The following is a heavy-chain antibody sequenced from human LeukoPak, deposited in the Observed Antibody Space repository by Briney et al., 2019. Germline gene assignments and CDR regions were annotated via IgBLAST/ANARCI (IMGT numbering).Heavy chain of an antibody. CDR3: ARGYTAARPGYFDY. CDR2: IIPIFGTA. CDR1: GGTFSSYA. Sequence: SVKVSCKASGGTFSSYAISWVRQAPGQGLEWMGGIIPIFGTANYAQKFQGRVTITADESTSTAYMELSSLRSEDTAVYYCARGYTAARPGYFDYWGQGTLVTVSS. J-gene: IGHJ4*02. D-gene: IGHD6-6*01. V-gene: IGHV1-69*13.